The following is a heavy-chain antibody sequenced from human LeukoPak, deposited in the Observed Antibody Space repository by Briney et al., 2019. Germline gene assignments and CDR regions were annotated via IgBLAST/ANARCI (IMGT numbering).Heavy chain of an antibody. CDR2: INPNSGGT. Sequence: LGASLKLSCKASGYTFTGYYMHWVRQAPGQGLEWMGWINPNSGGTDYAHTFQGRVTISRDTSITTPYLYLRILRPDDKAVYYCSRGGADGYSGYDFGDYWGQGTLVTVSS. J-gene: IGHJ4*02. CDR1: GYTFTGYY. D-gene: IGHD5-12*01. V-gene: IGHV1-2*03. CDR3: SRGGADGYSGYDFGDY.